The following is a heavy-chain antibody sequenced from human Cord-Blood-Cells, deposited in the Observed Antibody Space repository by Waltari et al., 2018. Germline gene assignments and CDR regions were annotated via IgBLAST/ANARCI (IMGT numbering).Heavy chain of an antibody. CDR2: INHSGST. V-gene: IGHV4-34*01. CDR1: GGSFSGYY. D-gene: IGHD6-19*01. Sequence: QVQLQQWGAGLLTPSETLSLTCAVYGGSFSGYYWSWIRQPPGKGLEWIGEINHSGSTNYNPSLKSRVTISVDTSKNQFSLKLSSVTAADTAVYYCAYSSGWYYFDYWGQGTLVTVSS. J-gene: IGHJ4*02. CDR3: AYSSGWYYFDY.